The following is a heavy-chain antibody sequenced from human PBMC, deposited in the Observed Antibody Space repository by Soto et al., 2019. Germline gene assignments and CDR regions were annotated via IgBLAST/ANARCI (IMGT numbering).Heavy chain of an antibody. Sequence: QMHLQESGPGLVKPSETLSLTCTVSGASISSSYWSWIRQSPERGLEWIAYVYHTGATNYNPSLKSRVTLSLDTSKGQFSLNLTSLTTADTAVYFCARGGNRYSNVASGVGGFDYWGQGSLVTVSS. V-gene: IGHV4-59*01. J-gene: IGHJ4*02. D-gene: IGHD5-12*01. CDR1: GASISSSY. CDR2: VYHTGAT. CDR3: ARGGNRYSNVASGVGGFDY.